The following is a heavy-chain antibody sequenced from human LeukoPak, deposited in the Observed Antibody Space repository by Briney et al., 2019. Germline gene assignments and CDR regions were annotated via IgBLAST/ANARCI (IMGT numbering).Heavy chain of an antibody. D-gene: IGHD6-6*01. V-gene: IGHV4-30-2*01. Sequence: SETLSLTCTVSGGSISSGGYYWSWIRQPPGKGLEWIGYIYHSGSTYYNPSLKSRVTISVDRSKNQFSLKLSSVTAADTAVYYCARNRHYSSSSVAFDIWGQGTMVTVSS. CDR1: GGSISSGGYY. CDR3: ARNRHYSSSSVAFDI. CDR2: IYHSGST. J-gene: IGHJ3*02.